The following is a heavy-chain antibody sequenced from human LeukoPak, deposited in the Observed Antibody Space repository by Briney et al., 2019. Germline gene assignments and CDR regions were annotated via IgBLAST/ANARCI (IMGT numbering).Heavy chain of an antibody. V-gene: IGHV4-39*07. J-gene: IGHJ6*03. CDR2: IYYSGST. Sequence: SETLSLTCTVSGGSIGSSSYYWGWIRQPPGKGLEWIGSIYYSGSTYYNPSLKSRVTISVDTSKNQFSLKLSSVTAADTAVYYCAREGMVRAYYYYYYMDVWGKGTTVTISS. CDR3: AREGMVRAYYYYYYMDV. D-gene: IGHD3-10*01. CDR1: GGSIGSSSYY.